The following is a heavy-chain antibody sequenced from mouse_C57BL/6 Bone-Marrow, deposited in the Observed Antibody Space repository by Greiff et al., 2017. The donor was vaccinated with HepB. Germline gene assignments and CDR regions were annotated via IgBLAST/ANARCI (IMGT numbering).Heavy chain of an antibody. CDR1: GFTFSDYY. J-gene: IGHJ4*01. Sequence: DVQLVESGGGLVQPGGSLKLSCAASGFTFSDYYMYWVRQTPEKRLEWVAYISNGGGSTYYPDTVKGRFTISRDNAKNTLYLQMSRLKSEDTAMYYCARRGLLRSMDYWGQGTSVTVSS. CDR3: ARRGLLRSMDY. V-gene: IGHV5-12*01. D-gene: IGHD1-1*01. CDR2: ISNGGGST.